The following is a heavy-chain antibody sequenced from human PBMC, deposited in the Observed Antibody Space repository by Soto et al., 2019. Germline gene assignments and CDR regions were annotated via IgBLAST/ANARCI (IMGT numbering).Heavy chain of an antibody. CDR3: ARGRQQLVPYYYYYYMDV. V-gene: IGHV1-69*02. CDR2: IIPILGIA. Sequence: ASLKVSCKASGGTFSSYTISWVRQAPGQGLEWMGRIIPILGIANYAQKFQGRVTITADKSTSTAYMELSSLRSEDTAVYYCARGRQQLVPYYYYYYMDVWGKGTKVTVSS. J-gene: IGHJ6*03. CDR1: GGTFSSYT. D-gene: IGHD6-6*01.